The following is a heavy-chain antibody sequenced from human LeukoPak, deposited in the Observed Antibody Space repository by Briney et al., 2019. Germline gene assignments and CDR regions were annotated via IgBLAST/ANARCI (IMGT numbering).Heavy chain of an antibody. J-gene: IGHJ5*02. V-gene: IGHV1-2*02. CDR1: GYTFTGYY. CDR3: ARDGVVVPAAIRRKGFDP. Sequence: ASVKVSCKASGYTFTGYYMHWVRQAPGQGLEWMGWINPNSGGTNYAQKFQGRVTTTRDTSISTAYMELSRLRSGDTAVYYCARDGVVVPAAIRRKGFDPWGQGTLVTVSS. D-gene: IGHD2-2*02. CDR2: INPNSGGT.